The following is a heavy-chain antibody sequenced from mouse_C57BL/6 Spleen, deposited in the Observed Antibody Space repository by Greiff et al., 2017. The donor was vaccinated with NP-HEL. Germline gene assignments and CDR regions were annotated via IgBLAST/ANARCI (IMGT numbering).Heavy chain of an antibody. J-gene: IGHJ2*01. CDR1: GYTFTSYW. Sequence: VQLQQPGTELVKPGASVKLSCKASGYTFTSYWMHWVKQRPGQGLEWIGNINPSNGGTNYNEKFKSKATLTVDKSSSTAYMQLSSLTSEDSAVYYCAREVTTRAYYFDYWGQGTTLTVSS. CDR2: INPSNGGT. CDR3: AREVTTRAYYFDY. D-gene: IGHD2-2*01. V-gene: IGHV1-53*01.